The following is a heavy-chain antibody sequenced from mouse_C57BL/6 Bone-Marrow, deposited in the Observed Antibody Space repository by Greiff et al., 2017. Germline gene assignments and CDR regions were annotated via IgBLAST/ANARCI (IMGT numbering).Heavy chain of an antibody. CDR2: IDPENGDT. CDR1: GFNIKDDY. D-gene: IGHD1-1*01. V-gene: IGHV14-4*01. J-gene: IGHJ4*01. CDR3: TRYYGLMDY. Sequence: EVQLQQSGAELVRPGASVKLSCTASGFNIKDDYLHWVKQRPEQGLEWIGWIDPENGDTEYASKFQGKATITADTSSNTAYLQLSSLTSEDTAVYYCTRYYGLMDYWGQGTSVTVSS.